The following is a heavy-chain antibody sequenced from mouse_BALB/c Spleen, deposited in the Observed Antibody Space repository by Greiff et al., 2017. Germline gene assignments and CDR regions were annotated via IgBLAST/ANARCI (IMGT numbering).Heavy chain of an antibody. CDR2: IYPGDGDT. Sequence: VQLQESAAELARPGASVKMSCKASGYTFTSYWMQWVKQRPGQGLEWIGAIYPGDGDTRYTQKFKGKATLTADKSSSTAYMQLSSLASEDSAVYYCARTGYDYDYYAMDYWGQGTSVTVSS. CDR1: GYTFTSYW. V-gene: IGHV1-87*01. D-gene: IGHD2-4*01. CDR3: ARTGYDYDYYAMDY. J-gene: IGHJ4*01.